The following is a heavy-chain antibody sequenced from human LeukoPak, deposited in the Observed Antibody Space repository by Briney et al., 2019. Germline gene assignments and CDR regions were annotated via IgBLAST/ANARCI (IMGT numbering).Heavy chain of an antibody. CDR2: INHSGST. J-gene: IGHJ4*02. Sequence: SETLSLTCAVYGGSFSGYYWSWIRQPPGKGLEWIGEINHSGSTNYNPSLKSRVTISVDTSKNQFSLKLSSVTAADTAVYYCARATVTPCYFDYWGQGTLVTVSS. V-gene: IGHV4-34*01. CDR3: ARATVTPCYFDY. D-gene: IGHD4-17*01. CDR1: GGSFSGYY.